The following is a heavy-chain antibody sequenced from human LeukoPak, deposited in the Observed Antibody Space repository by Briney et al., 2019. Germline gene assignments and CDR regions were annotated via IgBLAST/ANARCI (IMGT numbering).Heavy chain of an antibody. CDR2: INAGNGNT. J-gene: IGHJ6*02. CDR1: GYTFTSYA. CDR3: ARGSEVSSGWYSGYYYYGMDV. Sequence: ASVKVSCKASGYTFTSYAMHWVRQAPGQRLEWMGWINAGNGNTKYSQKFQGRVTITRDTSASTAYMELSSLRSEDTAVYYCARGSEVSSGWYSGYYYYGMDVWGQGTTVTVSS. D-gene: IGHD6-19*01. V-gene: IGHV1-3*01.